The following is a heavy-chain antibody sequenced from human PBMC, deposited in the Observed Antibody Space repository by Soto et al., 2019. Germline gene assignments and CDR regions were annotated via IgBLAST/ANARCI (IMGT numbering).Heavy chain of an antibody. CDR2: ILPVFGTT. V-gene: IGHV1-69*06. CDR1: GDTSSNYG. Sequence: SVKVSCKASGDTSSNYGVSWVRQAPGQGLEWMGGILPVFGTTTYARNFQGRITITADKSTSTVYMELTSLRSDDTATYYCARDPDEVVGTDYHYYGMDVWDQGATVTV. CDR3: ARDPDEVVGTDYHYYGMDV. J-gene: IGHJ6*02. D-gene: IGHD1-26*01.